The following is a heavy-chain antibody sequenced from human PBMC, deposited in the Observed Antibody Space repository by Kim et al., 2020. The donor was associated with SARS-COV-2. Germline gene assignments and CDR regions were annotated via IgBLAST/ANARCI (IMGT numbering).Heavy chain of an antibody. Sequence: ASVKVSCKASGYTFNSYAISWVRQAPGQRLEWMGWINTKTGNPTNAQGFTGRFVFSLDTSVKTTYLEISNLKAEDTAVYYCAREPHAQYQLPWYFDYWGQGTPVTVSS. CDR2: INTKTGNP. CDR1: GYTFNSYA. CDR3: AREPHAQYQLPWYFDY. D-gene: IGHD4-4*01. J-gene: IGHJ4*02. V-gene: IGHV7-4-1*02.